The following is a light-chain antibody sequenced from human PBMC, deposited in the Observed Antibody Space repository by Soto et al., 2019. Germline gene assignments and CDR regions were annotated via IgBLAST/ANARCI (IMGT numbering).Light chain of an antibody. CDR1: RSDVGAYNF. J-gene: IGLJ2*01. V-gene: IGLV2-11*01. CDR2: DVS. Sequence: QSALTQPRSVSGSPGQSVTISCTGPRSDVGAYNFVSWYQQHPGKAPKVMSYDVSERPSGVPERFSGSKSGNTASLTISGLQAEDEAEYYCGSYAGDFTVVFGGGTKLTVL. CDR3: GSYAGDFTVV.